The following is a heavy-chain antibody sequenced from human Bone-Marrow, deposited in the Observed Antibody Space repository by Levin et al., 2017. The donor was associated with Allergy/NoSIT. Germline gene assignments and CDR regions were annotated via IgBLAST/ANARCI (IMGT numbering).Heavy chain of an antibody. Sequence: AGGSLRLSCAASGFTFSSYGMHWVRQAPGKGLDYVSAISDHGGNTYYANSVKGRFTISRDNSRNTLYLQMSSLRADDMAVYYCARVTSIGSGGYYYDHWGQGTLVTVSS. J-gene: IGHJ4*02. CDR1: GFTFSSYG. V-gene: IGHV3-64*01. CDR2: ISDHGGNT. D-gene: IGHD3-10*01. CDR3: ARVTSIGSGGYYYDH.